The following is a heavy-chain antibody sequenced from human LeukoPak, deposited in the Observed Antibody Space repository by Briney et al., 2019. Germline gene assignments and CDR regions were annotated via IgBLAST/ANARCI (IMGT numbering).Heavy chain of an antibody. J-gene: IGHJ5*02. V-gene: IGHV4-61*01. Sequence: SETLSLTCAVPGGSVSSGTYYWSWIRQPPGKGLEWIGYIYYSGSTNYNPSLKSRVTISVDTSRNQFSLKLSSVTAADTAVYYCARARGSSFDPWGQGTLVTVSS. CDR1: GGSVSSGTYY. D-gene: IGHD3-10*01. CDR3: ARARGSSFDP. CDR2: IYYSGST.